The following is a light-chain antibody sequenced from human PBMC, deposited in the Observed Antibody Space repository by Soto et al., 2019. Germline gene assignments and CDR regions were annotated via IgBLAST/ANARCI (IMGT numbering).Light chain of an antibody. V-gene: IGLV2-14*01. CDR3: SSNTRNTTPYV. Sequence: QSALTQPASVSGSPGQSVTISCTGTCSDIGHSNYVSWYQQHPGKAPKLMIYEVSNRPSGVSNRFSGSKSGNTASLTISGLQAEDEAVYYCSSNTRNTTPYVFGPVTKLTVL. J-gene: IGLJ1*01. CDR2: EVS. CDR1: CSDIGHSNY.